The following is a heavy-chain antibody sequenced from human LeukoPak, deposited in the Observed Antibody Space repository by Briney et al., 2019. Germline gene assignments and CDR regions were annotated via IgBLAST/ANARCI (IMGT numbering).Heavy chain of an antibody. V-gene: IGHV4-34*01. CDR2: INHSGST. CDR1: GGSFSGYY. Sequence: PSETLSLTCAVYGGSFSGYYWSWIRQPPGKGLEWIGEINHSGSTNYNPSLKSRVTISVDMSKNQFSLKLSSVTAADTAVYYCARGYGSGSPLRYWGQGTLVTVSS. CDR3: ARGYGSGSPLRY. D-gene: IGHD3-10*01. J-gene: IGHJ4*02.